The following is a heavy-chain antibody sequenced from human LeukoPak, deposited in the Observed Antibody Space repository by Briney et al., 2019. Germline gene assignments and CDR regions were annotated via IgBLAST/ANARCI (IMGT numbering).Heavy chain of an antibody. CDR1: GFTVSTNY. V-gene: IGHV3-53*01. Sequence: QPGGSLRLSCAASGFTVSTNYMSWVRQAPGKKLEWVSDIYSDGSTFYADSVKGRFTISRDNSKNTLYLQMNSLRAEDTAVYFCVREITAAVGNYWGQGTLVTVSS. CDR2: IYSDGST. CDR3: VREITAAVGNY. D-gene: IGHD6-13*01. J-gene: IGHJ4*02.